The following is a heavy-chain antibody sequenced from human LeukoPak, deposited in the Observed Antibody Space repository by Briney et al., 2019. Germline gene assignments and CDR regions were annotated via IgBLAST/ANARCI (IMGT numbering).Heavy chain of an antibody. CDR3: ARDYGGSSPFDY. CDR1: GFTFSNYE. Sequence: GGSLRLSCAASGFTFSNYEMHWVRQAPGKGLEWVSYISSSGSDIYYADSVKGRFTISRDNAMNSLYLHMNSLRAEDTAVYYCARDYGGSSPFDYWGQGTLVTVSS. D-gene: IGHD4-23*01. J-gene: IGHJ4*02. CDR2: ISSSGSDI. V-gene: IGHV3-48*03.